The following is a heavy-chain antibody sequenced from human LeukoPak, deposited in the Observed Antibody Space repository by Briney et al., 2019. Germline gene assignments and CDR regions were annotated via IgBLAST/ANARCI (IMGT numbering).Heavy chain of an antibody. D-gene: IGHD6-19*01. V-gene: IGHV4-34*01. CDR1: GGSFSGYY. Sequence: SETLSLTCAVYGGSFSGYYWSWIRQPPGKGLEWIGEINHSGSTNYNPSLKSRVTISVDTSKNQFSLKLSSVTAADTAVYYCARGPDGYSSGWARFRYYYYMDVWGKGTTVTVSS. J-gene: IGHJ6*03. CDR3: ARGPDGYSSGWARFRYYYYMDV. CDR2: INHSGST.